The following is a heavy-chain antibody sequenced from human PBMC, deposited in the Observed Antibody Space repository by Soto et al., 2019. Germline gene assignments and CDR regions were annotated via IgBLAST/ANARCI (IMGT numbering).Heavy chain of an antibody. CDR1: GGSTSRESYI. CDR3: AREPHTAMGQKKRRFDY. Sequence: PSGTLSLPRPFSGGSTSRESYIRGWVRQPPGKGLEWIGEINHSGSTNYNPSLKSRVTISVDTSKNQFSLKLSSVTAADTAVYYCAREPHTAMGQKKRRFDYWGQGTLVTVSS. V-gene: IGHV4-4*02. J-gene: IGHJ4*02. D-gene: IGHD5-18*01. CDR2: INHSGST.